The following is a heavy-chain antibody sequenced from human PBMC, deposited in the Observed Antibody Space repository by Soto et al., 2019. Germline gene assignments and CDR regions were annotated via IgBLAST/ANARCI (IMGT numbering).Heavy chain of an antibody. CDR1: GFTFSSYG. Sequence: QVQLVESGGGVVQPGRSLRLSCAASGFTFSSYGMHWVRQAPGKGLEWVAVISYDGSNKYYADSVKGRFTISRDNSKNTLYLQMNSLRAEDTAVYYCAKGGQREDYGGNFDYWGQGTLVTVSS. CDR3: AKGGQREDYGGNFDY. V-gene: IGHV3-30*18. CDR2: ISYDGSNK. J-gene: IGHJ4*02. D-gene: IGHD4-17*01.